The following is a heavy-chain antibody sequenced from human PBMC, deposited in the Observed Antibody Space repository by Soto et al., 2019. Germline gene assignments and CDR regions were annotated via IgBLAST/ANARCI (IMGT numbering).Heavy chain of an antibody. Sequence: ELQLLESGGGLAQPGGSLRLSCAASGFTFSHFAMSWVRQAPGKGLEWVSGSSGGGGSISYADSVKGRFTISRDNCKNMLVLQMNNLRVEDMAVYYCAKERGNLYDSSRFDPWGQGTLVTVSS. V-gene: IGHV3-23*01. CDR3: AKERGNLYDSSRFDP. D-gene: IGHD3-22*01. J-gene: IGHJ5*02. CDR1: GFTFSHFA. CDR2: SSGGGGSI.